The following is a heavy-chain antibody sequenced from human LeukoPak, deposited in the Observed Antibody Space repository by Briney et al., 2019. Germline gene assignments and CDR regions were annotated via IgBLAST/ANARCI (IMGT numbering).Heavy chain of an antibody. Sequence: ASVKVSCQASGYTFTSYGISWVRQAPGQGLEWMGWISAYNGNTNYAQKLRGRVTMTTDTSTSTAYMELRSLRSDDTAVYYCARASWSQPFICDYASQCMDVWGQGTTVTVSS. V-gene: IGHV1-18*01. D-gene: IGHD4-17*01. CDR3: ARASWSQPFICDYASQCMDV. CDR1: GYTFTSYG. CDR2: ISAYNGNT. J-gene: IGHJ6*02.